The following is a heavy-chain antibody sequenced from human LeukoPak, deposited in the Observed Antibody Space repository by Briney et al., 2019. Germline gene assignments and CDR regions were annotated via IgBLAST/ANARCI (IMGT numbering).Heavy chain of an antibody. V-gene: IGHV4-34*01. J-gene: IGHJ6*02. CDR3: ARGPSCSSASCYGQYYYYYYGLDV. CDR2: INHSGST. CDR1: GVSVSDHY. Sequence: SETLSLTCTVSGVSVSDHYWSWIRQPPGKGLEWIGEINHSGSTNYNPSLKSRVTISADTSKHQFSLKLSSVTAADTAVYYCARGPSCSSASCYGQYYYYYYGLDVWGRGTTVTVSS. D-gene: IGHD2-2*01.